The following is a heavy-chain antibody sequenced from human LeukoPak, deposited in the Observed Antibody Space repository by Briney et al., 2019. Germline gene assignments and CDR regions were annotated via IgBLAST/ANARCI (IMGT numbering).Heavy chain of an antibody. D-gene: IGHD1/OR15-1a*01. CDR3: ARNKHRNWFDP. J-gene: IGHJ5*02. CDR1: GGSISSGDYY. Sequence: SETLSLTCTVSGGSISSGDYYWSWIRQPPGKGLEWIGYIYYSGSTYYNPSLKSRVTISVDTSKNQFSLKLSSVTAADTAVYYCARNKHRNWFDPWGQGTLVTVSS. CDR2: IYYSGST. V-gene: IGHV4-30-4*01.